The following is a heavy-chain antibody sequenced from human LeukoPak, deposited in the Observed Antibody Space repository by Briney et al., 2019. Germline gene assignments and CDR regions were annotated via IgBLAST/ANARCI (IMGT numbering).Heavy chain of an antibody. Sequence: PSETLSLTCTVSGGSISSYYWIWIRQPPGKGLEWIGYIYYSGSTNYNPSLKSRVTISVDTSKNQFSLKLSSVTAADTAVYYCARDPGYSSGWYSIGDWGQGTLVTVSS. CDR2: IYYSGST. CDR1: GGSISSYY. CDR3: ARDPGYSSGWYSIGD. J-gene: IGHJ4*02. V-gene: IGHV4-59*01. D-gene: IGHD6-19*01.